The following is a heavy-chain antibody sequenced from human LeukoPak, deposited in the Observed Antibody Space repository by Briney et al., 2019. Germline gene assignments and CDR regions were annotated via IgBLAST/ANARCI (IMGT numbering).Heavy chain of an antibody. Sequence: GGSLRLSCAASGFTFTSYGMHWVRQAPGKGLEWVGVIWYDGRNKYYVDSVKGRFTISRDNSKNTVYLQMNSLRAEDTAVYFCARDLSIAVFDYWGQGTLVTVSS. V-gene: IGHV3-33*01. CDR2: IWYDGRNK. CDR1: GFTFTSYG. CDR3: ARDLSIAVFDY. J-gene: IGHJ4*02. D-gene: IGHD6-19*01.